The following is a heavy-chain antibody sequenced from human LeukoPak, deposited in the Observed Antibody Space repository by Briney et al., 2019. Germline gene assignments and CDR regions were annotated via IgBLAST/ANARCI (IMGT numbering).Heavy chain of an antibody. Sequence: PGGSLRLSCAASGFTFSSYAMSWVRQAPGKGLEWVSVISGSGDSTYYADSVKGRFTVSRDNAKNTLFLQMNSLRAEDTAVYFCARDVVLGSGSCASWGQGTLVTVSS. J-gene: IGHJ4*02. CDR1: GFTFSSYA. CDR3: ARDVVLGSGSCAS. D-gene: IGHD3-10*01. V-gene: IGHV3-23*01. CDR2: ISGSGDST.